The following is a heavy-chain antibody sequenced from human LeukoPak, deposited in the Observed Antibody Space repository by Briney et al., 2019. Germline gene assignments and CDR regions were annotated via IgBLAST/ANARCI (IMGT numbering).Heavy chain of an antibody. D-gene: IGHD3-3*01. CDR1: GGSFSGYY. Sequence: PSETLSLTCAVYGGSFSGYYWSWIRQPPGKGLEWIGEINHSGSTNYNPSLKSRVTISVDTSKNQFSLKLSSVTAADTAVYYCARVRSGVATYYYYYYYMDVWGKGTTVTVSS. CDR3: ARVRSGVATYYYYYYYMDV. CDR2: INHSGST. V-gene: IGHV4-34*01. J-gene: IGHJ6*03.